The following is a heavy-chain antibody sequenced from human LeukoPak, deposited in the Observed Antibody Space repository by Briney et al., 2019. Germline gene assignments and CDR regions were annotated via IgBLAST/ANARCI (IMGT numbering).Heavy chain of an antibody. D-gene: IGHD3-22*01. J-gene: IGHJ6*02. CDR2: IKPDGSGI. CDR1: GFTFSDYW. Sequence: GGSLRLSCAASGFTFSDYWMSWIRQTPGKGLEWVANIKPDGSGIYYVDSVKGRFTISRDNAKNSLYLQMNSLRAEDTAVYYCARDHYDSSGFYPTKHYYGLDVWGQGTTVTVSS. CDR3: ARDHYDSSGFYPTKHYYGLDV. V-gene: IGHV3-7*01.